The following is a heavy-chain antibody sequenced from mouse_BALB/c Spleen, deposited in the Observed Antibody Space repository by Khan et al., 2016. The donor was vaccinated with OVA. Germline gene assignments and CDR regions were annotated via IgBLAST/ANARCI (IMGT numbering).Heavy chain of an antibody. D-gene: IGHD2-14*01. CDR1: GYTFTTYT. Sequence: VQLQQSGAELARPGASVKMSCKASGYTFTTYTIHWVKQRPGQCLEWIGYIIPSTDYTTYNQKFKDKATLTADKSSSTAYMQLSSLTSDDSAVYYCAKEGAYYRSDGWFAYWGQGTLVTVSA. J-gene: IGHJ3*01. CDR2: IIPSTDYT. V-gene: IGHV1-4*01. CDR3: AKEGAYYRSDGWFAY.